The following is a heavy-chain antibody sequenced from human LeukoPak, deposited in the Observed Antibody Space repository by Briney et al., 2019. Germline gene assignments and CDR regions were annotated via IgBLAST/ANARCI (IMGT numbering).Heavy chain of an antibody. J-gene: IGHJ5*02. D-gene: IGHD2-2*01. CDR2: ISGSGRGT. V-gene: IGHV3-23*01. CDR3: AKSGYCSSTSCFNNCFDP. CDR1: GFTFSSYA. Sequence: PGGSLRLSCAASGFTFSSYAMSWVRQAPGKGLDWVSTISGSGRGTFYADSVKGRFTISRDNAKNTLYLQMSSLRAEDTAVYYCAKSGYCSSTSCFNNCFDPWGQGTLDTVSS.